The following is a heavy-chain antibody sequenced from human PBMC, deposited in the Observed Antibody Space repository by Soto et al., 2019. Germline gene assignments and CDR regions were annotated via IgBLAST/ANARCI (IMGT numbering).Heavy chain of an antibody. CDR2: NYSGGST. D-gene: IGHD3-3*01. CDR1: GFTVSSNY. J-gene: IGHJ5*02. Sequence: EVQLVESGGGLIQPGGSLRLSCAASGFTVSSNYMSWVRQAPGKGLEWVSVNYSGGSTYYADSVKGRFTISRDNSKNTLYLQMNSLRAEDTAVYYCASWRWLQTEWWFDPWGQGTLVTVSS. CDR3: ASWRWLQTEWWFDP. V-gene: IGHV3-53*01.